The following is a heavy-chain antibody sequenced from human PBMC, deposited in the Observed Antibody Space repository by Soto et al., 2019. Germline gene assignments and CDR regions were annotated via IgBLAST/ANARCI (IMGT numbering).Heavy chain of an antibody. D-gene: IGHD1-26*01. Sequence: PSQTLSLTCAISGDSVSRNTTAWNWVRQSPSRGLEWLGRTYYRSKWYYEYPESVIIRITINPDTSRNQFSLHLSSETPEDTALYYCTRDQVGSPGDYWSQGILVTVSS. CDR2: TYYRSKWYY. CDR3: TRDQVGSPGDY. CDR1: GDSVSRNTTA. J-gene: IGHJ4*02. V-gene: IGHV6-1*01.